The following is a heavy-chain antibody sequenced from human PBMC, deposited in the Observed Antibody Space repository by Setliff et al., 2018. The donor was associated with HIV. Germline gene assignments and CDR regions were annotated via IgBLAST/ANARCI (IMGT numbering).Heavy chain of an antibody. CDR2: INHSGST. V-gene: IGHV4-34*01. CDR1: GGSFSGYY. D-gene: IGHD3-10*01. Sequence: PSETLSLTCAVYGGSFSGYYWSWIRQPPGKGLEWIGEINHSGSTSYNPSLKSRVTISVDTSKNQFSLKLASVTAADTAVYYCARSWGSGSYPYWGHGTLVTVSS. CDR3: ARSWGSGSYPY. J-gene: IGHJ4*01.